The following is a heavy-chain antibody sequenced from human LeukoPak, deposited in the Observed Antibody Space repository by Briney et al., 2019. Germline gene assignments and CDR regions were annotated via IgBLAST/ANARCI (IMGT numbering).Heavy chain of an antibody. CDR3: AGSDTIGYLPREWDYWYFDL. J-gene: IGHJ2*01. CDR1: GFTFSSYS. Sequence: GGSLRLSCAASGFTFSSYSMNWVRQAPGKGLEWVSSISSSSSYIYYADSVKGRFTISRDNAKNSLYLQMNSLRAEDTAVYYCAGSDTIGYLPREWDYWYFDLWGRGTLVTVSS. D-gene: IGHD3-22*01. CDR2: ISSSSSYI. V-gene: IGHV3-21*01.